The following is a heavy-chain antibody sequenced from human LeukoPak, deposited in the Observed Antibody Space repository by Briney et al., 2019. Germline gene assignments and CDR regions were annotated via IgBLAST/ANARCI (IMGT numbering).Heavy chain of an antibody. CDR2: IYPGGSIV. V-gene: IGHV5-51*01. Sequence: GESLKISCKGFGYSFSDFWIGWVRPMPGKGLEWMGIIYPGGSIVQYSPSSQGQVTISVDKSVSTAYLQWSSLRASDTATYYCASRKYYSPWSDPWGQGTPVIVSS. D-gene: IGHD1-14*01. CDR3: ASRKYYSPWSDP. CDR1: GYSFSDFW. J-gene: IGHJ5*02.